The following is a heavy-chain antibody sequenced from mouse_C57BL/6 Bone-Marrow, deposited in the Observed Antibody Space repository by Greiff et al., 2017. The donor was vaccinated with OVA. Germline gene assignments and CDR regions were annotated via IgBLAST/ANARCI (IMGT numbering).Heavy chain of an antibody. Sequence: QVQLQQPGAELVKPGASVKLSCKASGYTFTSYWMQWVKQRPGQGLEWIGEIDPSDSYTNYNQKFKGKATVTVDTSPSTANMQLSSLTSEDSAVFYCAGWEFAYWGQGTLVTVSA. V-gene: IGHV1-50*01. D-gene: IGHD4-1*01. J-gene: IGHJ3*01. CDR1: GYTFTSYW. CDR2: IDPSDSYT. CDR3: AGWEFAY.